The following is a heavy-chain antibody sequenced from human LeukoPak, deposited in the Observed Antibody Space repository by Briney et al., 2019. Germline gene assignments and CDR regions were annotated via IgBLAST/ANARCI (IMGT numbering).Heavy chain of an antibody. J-gene: IGHJ4*02. Sequence: GGSLRLSCAASGFTFSSYAMHWVRQAPGKGLEWVAVISYDGSNKYYADSVKGRFTISRDNSKNTLYLQMNSLRAEDTAVYYCARDPYSNYPPLNNWNSISFDYWGQGTLVTVSS. CDR1: GFTFSSYA. V-gene: IGHV3-30-3*01. CDR2: ISYDGSNK. CDR3: ARDPYSNYPPLNNWNSISFDY. D-gene: IGHD4-11*01.